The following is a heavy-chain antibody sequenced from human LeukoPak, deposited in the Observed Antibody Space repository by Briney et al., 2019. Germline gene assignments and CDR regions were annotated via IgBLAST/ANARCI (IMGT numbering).Heavy chain of an antibody. V-gene: IGHV3-23*01. CDR3: AKVGFHDFWSGYYFDY. CDR2: ISGSGGST. J-gene: IGHJ4*02. CDR1: GFTFSSYA. Sequence: HPGGSLRLSCAASGFTFSSYAMSWVRQAPGKGLEWVSAISGSGGSTYYADSVKGRFTISRDNSKNTLYLQMNSLRAEDTAVYYCAKVGFHDFWSGYYFDYWGQGTLVTVSS. D-gene: IGHD3-3*01.